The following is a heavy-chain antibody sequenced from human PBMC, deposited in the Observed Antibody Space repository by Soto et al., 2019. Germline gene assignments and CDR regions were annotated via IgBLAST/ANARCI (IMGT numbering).Heavy chain of an antibody. Sequence: SETLSLTCTVSGGSICSYYWSWIRQPAGKGLEWIGRIYTSGSTNYNPSLKSRVTMSVDTSKNQFSLKLSSVTAADTAVYYCARVGSSWTDPFDYWGQGTLVTFSS. CDR2: IYTSGST. D-gene: IGHD6-13*01. CDR1: GGSICSYY. CDR3: ARVGSSWTDPFDY. V-gene: IGHV4-4*07. J-gene: IGHJ4*02.